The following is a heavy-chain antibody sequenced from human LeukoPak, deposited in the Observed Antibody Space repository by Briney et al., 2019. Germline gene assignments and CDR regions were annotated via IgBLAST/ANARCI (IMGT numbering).Heavy chain of an antibody. CDR2: IYTSGST. CDR1: GGSISSGSYY. Sequence: SETLSLNCTVSGGSISSGSYYWSWIRRPAGKGLEWIGRIYTSGSTNYNPSLKSRVTISVDTSKNQFSLKLSSVTAADTAVYYCARTGDYGETFDIWGQGTMVTVSS. CDR3: ARTGDYGETFDI. J-gene: IGHJ3*02. V-gene: IGHV4-61*02. D-gene: IGHD4-17*01.